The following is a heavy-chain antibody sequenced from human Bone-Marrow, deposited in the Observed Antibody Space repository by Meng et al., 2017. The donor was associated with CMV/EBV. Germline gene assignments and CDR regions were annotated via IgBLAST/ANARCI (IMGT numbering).Heavy chain of an antibody. CDR1: GFPFSSYA. CDR2: ISGSGGST. Sequence: GGSLRLSCAASGFPFSSYAMSWVRQAPGKGLEWVSAISGSGGSTYYADSVKGRFTISRDNSKNTLYLQMNSLRAEDTAVYYCAKGDVVVPAAIRPGYYYYYGMDVWGQGTTVTVSS. D-gene: IGHD2-2*02. J-gene: IGHJ6*02. CDR3: AKGDVVVPAAIRPGYYYYYGMDV. V-gene: IGHV3-23*01.